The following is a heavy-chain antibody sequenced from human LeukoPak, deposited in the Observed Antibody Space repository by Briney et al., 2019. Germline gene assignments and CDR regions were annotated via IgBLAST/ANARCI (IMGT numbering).Heavy chain of an antibody. CDR1: GFTFRTHS. CDR2: ITKSSTYV. Sequence: GGSLRLSCEASGFTFRTHSMNWVRQAPGKGLEWVSSITKSSTYVYYADSVKGRFAISRDNANNSLFLQMNNLGVDDTGVYYCARGSGVHVWGQGTLVLVSS. D-gene: IGHD3-10*01. CDR3: ARGSGVHV. V-gene: IGHV3-21*04. J-gene: IGHJ4*02.